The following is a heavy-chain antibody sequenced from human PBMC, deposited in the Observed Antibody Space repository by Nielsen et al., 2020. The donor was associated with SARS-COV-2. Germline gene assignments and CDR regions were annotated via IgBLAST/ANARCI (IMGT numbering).Heavy chain of an antibody. J-gene: IGHJ6*03. D-gene: IGHD1-26*01. CDR3: ARDRGIVGLYYMDV. CDR2: IYYSGST. Sequence: SETLSLTCTVSGGSVSSGSYYWSWIRQPPGKGLEWIGYIYYSGSTNYNPSLKSRVTISVDTSKNQFSLKLSSVTAADTAVYYCARDRGIVGLYYMDVWGKGTTVTVSS. CDR1: GGSVSSGSYY. V-gene: IGHV4-61*01.